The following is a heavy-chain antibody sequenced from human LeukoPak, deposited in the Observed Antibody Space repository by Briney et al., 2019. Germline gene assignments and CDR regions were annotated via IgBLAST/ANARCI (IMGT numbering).Heavy chain of an antibody. Sequence: SETLSLTCTVAGGSITSYYWNWIRQPAGKGLEWIGRIYTSGSTNYNPSLKSRVTISVDKSKNQFSLKLSSVTAADTAVYYCASGPGVGYDFWSGTPSYYYYMDVWGKGTTVTVSS. CDR2: IYTSGST. CDR3: ASGPGVGYDFWSGTPSYYYYMDV. V-gene: IGHV4-4*07. J-gene: IGHJ6*03. CDR1: GGSITSYY. D-gene: IGHD3-3*01.